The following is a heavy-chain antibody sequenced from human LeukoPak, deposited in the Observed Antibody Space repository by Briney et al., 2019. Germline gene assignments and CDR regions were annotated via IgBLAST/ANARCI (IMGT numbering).Heavy chain of an antibody. Sequence: SQTLSLTCTASGGSISSYYWSWIRQPPGKGLEWIGYIYYSGSTNYNPSLKSRVTISVDTSKNQFSLKLSSVTAADTAVYYCARQGDYFDYWGQGTLVTVSS. V-gene: IGHV4-59*08. CDR1: GGSISSYY. CDR3: ARQGDYFDY. CDR2: IYYSGST. J-gene: IGHJ4*02.